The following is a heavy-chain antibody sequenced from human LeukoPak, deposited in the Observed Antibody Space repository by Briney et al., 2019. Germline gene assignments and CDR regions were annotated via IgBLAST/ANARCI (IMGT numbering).Heavy chain of an antibody. CDR3: ARQGSGYFHYYYYYMDV. CDR1: GFSVSSNY. CDR2: TYSGGTT. Sequence: GGSLRLSCAASGFSVSSNYMSWVRQAPGKGLDWVSVTYSGGTTYYADSVKDRFTVSRDNSKNTLYLQMNSLRAEDTAVYYCARQGSGYFHYYYYYMDVWGKGTTVTVSS. D-gene: IGHD3-22*01. V-gene: IGHV3-66*02. J-gene: IGHJ6*03.